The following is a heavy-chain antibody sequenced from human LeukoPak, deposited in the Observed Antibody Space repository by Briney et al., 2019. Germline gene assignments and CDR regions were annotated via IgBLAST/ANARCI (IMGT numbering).Heavy chain of an antibody. CDR2: ISDSGGST. V-gene: IGHV3-23*01. J-gene: IGHJ4*02. D-gene: IGHD3/OR15-3a*01. CDR1: GITLSNYG. CDR3: AKRGVVIRVILVGFHKEAYYFES. Sequence: GSLRLSCAVSGITLSNYGMSWVRQAPGKGLEWVAGISDSGGSTNYADSVKGRFTISRDNPKNTLYLQMNSLRAEDTAVYFCAKRGVVIRVILVGFHKEAYYFESWGQGALVTVSS.